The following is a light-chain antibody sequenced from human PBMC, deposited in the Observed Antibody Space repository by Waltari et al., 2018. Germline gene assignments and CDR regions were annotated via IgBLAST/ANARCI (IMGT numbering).Light chain of an antibody. CDR2: AAS. J-gene: IGKJ1*01. CDR1: QDISSY. CDR3: QHRHSYPWT. V-gene: IGKV1-9*01. Sequence: DIQLTQSPSFLSASVGDRVTITCRASQDISSYLAWYQQKPGKAPKLLIYAASSLQSGVPPRFSGSGSGSEVTLTISSLQPEVIATYYCQHRHSYPWTFGQGTRVEIK.